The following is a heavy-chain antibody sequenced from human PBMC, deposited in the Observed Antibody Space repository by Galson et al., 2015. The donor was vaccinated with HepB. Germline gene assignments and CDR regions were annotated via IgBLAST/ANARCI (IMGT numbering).Heavy chain of an antibody. CDR1: GFTFTNYA. V-gene: IGHV3-30*04. J-gene: IGHJ6*02. D-gene: IGHD1-1*01. CDR2: ISYHGRTT. Sequence: SLRLSCAASGFTFTNYAMYWVRQAPGRGLEWVAFISYHGRTTKYADSVKDRFTISRDNSKNTLYLQMNTLRAEDTAVYYCAKRVATDYYYYGMDVWGQGTSVTVSS. CDR3: AKRVATDYYYYGMDV.